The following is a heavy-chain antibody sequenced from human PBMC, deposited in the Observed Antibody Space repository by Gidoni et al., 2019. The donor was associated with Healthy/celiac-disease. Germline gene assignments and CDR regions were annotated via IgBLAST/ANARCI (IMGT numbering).Heavy chain of an antibody. V-gene: IGHV1-8*01. CDR3: ARGPRRSGTIFSSRPLSNWFDP. CDR2: MNPNSGNT. J-gene: IGHJ5*02. Sequence: QVQLVQSGAEVKKPGASVKVSCKASGYTFTSYDINWVRQATGQGLEWMGWMNPNSGNTGYAQKFQGRVTMTRNTSISTAYMELSSLRSEDTAVYYCARGPRRSGTIFSSRPLSNWFDPWGQGTLVTVSS. D-gene: IGHD3-3*01. CDR1: GYTFTSYD.